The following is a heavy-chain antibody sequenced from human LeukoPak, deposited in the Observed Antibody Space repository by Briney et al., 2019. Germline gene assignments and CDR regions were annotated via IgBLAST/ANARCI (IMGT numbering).Heavy chain of an antibody. CDR3: ARAPGEYNFGSFDY. J-gene: IGHJ4*02. CDR1: GFPFSSYW. CDR2: IKQDGSKK. D-gene: IGHD5-18*01. Sequence: PGGSLRLSCVASGFPFSSYWMTWVRQAPGKGLEWVANIKQDGSKKSYVDSVKGRFTISRDNSQNTLYLQMNSLRAEDTAIYFCARAPGEYNFGSFDYWGQGALVTVSS. V-gene: IGHV3-7*03.